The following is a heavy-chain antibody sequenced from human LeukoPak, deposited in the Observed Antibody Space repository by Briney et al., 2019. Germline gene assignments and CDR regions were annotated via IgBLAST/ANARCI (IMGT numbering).Heavy chain of an antibody. CDR2: ISAYNGNT. CDR1: GYTFTSYG. Sequence: ASVKVSCKASGYTFTSYGISWVRQAPGQGLEWMGWISAYNGNTNYAQKLQGRVTMTTDTSTSTAYMELRSLRSDDTAVYYCARYTMVRGWHYYYMDVWGKGTTVTVSS. V-gene: IGHV1-18*01. J-gene: IGHJ6*03. D-gene: IGHD3-10*01. CDR3: ARYTMVRGWHYYYMDV.